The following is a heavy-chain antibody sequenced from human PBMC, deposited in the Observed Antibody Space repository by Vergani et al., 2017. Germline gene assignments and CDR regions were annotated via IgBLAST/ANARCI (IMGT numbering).Heavy chain of an antibody. Sequence: VQLVESGGGLVKPGGSLRLSCAASGFTFSSYSMNWVRQAPGKGLEWVAFIRYDGSNKYYADSVKGRFTISRDNSKNTVYVQMSSLRSEDTAVYYCARGTSQGTYYYDSSGYVYWGQGTLVTVSS. D-gene: IGHD3-22*01. CDR1: GFTFSSYS. CDR2: IRYDGSNK. J-gene: IGHJ4*02. CDR3: ARGTSQGTYYYDSSGYVY. V-gene: IGHV3-30*02.